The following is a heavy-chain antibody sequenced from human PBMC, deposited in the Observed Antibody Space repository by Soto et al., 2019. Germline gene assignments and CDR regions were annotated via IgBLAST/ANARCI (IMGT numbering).Heavy chain of an antibody. CDR3: ARAPGSGSAPDDAFDI. Sequence: QVQLQESGPGLVKPSQTLSLTCTVSGGSISSGGYYWSWIRQHPGKGLEWIGYIYYSGSTYYNPSLKSRVTISVDTSKNQVSLKLSSVTAADTAVYYCARAPGSGSAPDDAFDIWGQGTMVTVSS. J-gene: IGHJ3*02. CDR2: IYYSGST. D-gene: IGHD3-10*01. CDR1: GGSISSGGYY. V-gene: IGHV4-31*03.